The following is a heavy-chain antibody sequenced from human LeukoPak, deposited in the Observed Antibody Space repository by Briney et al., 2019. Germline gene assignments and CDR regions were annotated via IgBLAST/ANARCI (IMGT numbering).Heavy chain of an antibody. D-gene: IGHD3-16*01. V-gene: IGHV3-15*01. J-gene: IGHJ4*02. Sequence: GGSLRLSCAASGFTFSNAWMSWVRQAPGKGLEWVGRIKSKTDGGTTDYAAPVEGRFTISRDDSKNTLYLQMNSLKTEDTAVYYCARGPAALGEDFDFWGQGTLVTVSS. CDR2: IKSKTDGGTT. CDR3: ARGPAALGEDFDF. CDR1: GFTFSNAW.